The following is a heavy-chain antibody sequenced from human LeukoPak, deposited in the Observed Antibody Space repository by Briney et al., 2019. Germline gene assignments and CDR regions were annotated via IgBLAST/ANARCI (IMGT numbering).Heavy chain of an antibody. CDR2: INHSGST. CDR1: GGSFSGYY. CDR3: ARRLPWTRNWFDP. Sequence: SETLSLTCAVYGGSFSGYYWSWIRQPPGKGLEWIGEINHSGSTNYNPSLKSRVTISVDTSKNQFSLKLSSVTAADTAVYYCARRLPWTRNWFDPWGQGTLVTVSS. D-gene: IGHD3/OR15-3a*01. V-gene: IGHV4-34*01. J-gene: IGHJ5*02.